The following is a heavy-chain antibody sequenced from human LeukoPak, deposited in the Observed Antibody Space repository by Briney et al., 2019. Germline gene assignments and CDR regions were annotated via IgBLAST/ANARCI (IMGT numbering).Heavy chain of an antibody. J-gene: IGHJ4*02. D-gene: IGHD3-16*01. CDR3: LRGGAMTTHYFDD. V-gene: IGHV4-59*01. CDR1: GGSLSNEF. Sequence: SETLSLTCSVSGGSLSNEFWSWIRQPPGKGLEWIGYISHTGITNYNPTLKSRVTISIDSSTNQFALRLTPVSATDTAVYYCLRGGAMTTHYFDDWGQGTLVTVSS. CDR2: ISHTGIT.